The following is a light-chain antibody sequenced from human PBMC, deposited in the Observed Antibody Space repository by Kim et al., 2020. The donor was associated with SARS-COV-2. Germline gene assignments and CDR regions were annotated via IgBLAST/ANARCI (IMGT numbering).Light chain of an antibody. CDR3: QQSYSVQYT. CDR1: QNVLSL. CDR2: AVS. Sequence: SASVVDRFTSTCRDKQNVLSLLSWYQLSPGNAPKFLIYAVSSLQTVVPSRFSGSVSVTDFTLTIGSLEPEDSATYSSQQSYSVQYTFGQGTKLVI. J-gene: IGKJ2*01. V-gene: IGKV1-39*01.